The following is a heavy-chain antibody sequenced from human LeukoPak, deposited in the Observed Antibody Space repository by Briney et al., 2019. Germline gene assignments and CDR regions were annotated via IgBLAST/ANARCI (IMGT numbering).Heavy chain of an antibody. J-gene: IGHJ4*02. V-gene: IGHV3-74*01. D-gene: IGHD2-2*02. CDR1: GFSVRTYW. Sequence: GGSLRLSCAASGFSVRTYWMSWVRQAPGKGLVWLSRISSDGTITSYADAVKGRFTLSRDSAKNLLYLQMNSLRAEDTAVYYCARGPIPDYWGQGTLVTVSS. CDR2: ISSDGTIT. CDR3: ARGPIPDY.